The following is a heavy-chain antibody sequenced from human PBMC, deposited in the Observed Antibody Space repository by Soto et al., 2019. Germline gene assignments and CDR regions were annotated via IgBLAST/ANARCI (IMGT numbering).Heavy chain of an antibody. V-gene: IGHV4-59*01. CDR3: AREYDDSGYRAFHI. J-gene: IGHJ3*02. Sequence: PSETLSLTCTVSGGSISDYYWTWIRQPPGKGLEWIGYIYNSGTTSYNPSLKSRVTILLDTSKNQFSLKLSSVTAADTAVYYCAREYDDSGYRAFHIWGQGTMVTVSS. CDR2: IYNSGTT. CDR1: GGSISDYY. D-gene: IGHD3-22*01.